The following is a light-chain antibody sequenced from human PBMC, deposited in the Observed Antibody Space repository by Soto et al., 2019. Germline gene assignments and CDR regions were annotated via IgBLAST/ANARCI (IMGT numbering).Light chain of an antibody. CDR3: QQYGSSRGFT. CDR2: GAS. Sequence: EIVLTQSPGTLSLSPGERATLSCRASQSVSSSYLAWYQQKPGQAPRLLIYGASGRATGIPDRFSGSGSGTDFTLTISRLEPEDFAVYYCQQYGSSRGFTFGPGTKVXX. J-gene: IGKJ3*01. V-gene: IGKV3-20*01. CDR1: QSVSSSY.